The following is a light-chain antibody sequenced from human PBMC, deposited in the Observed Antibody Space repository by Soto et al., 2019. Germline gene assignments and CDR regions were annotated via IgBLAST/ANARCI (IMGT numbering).Light chain of an antibody. CDR3: QDHGTSLPWT. J-gene: IGKJ1*01. Sequence: EVVLTQSPGALSLSPGEGVTLSCRASQNIRGNELAWYRQKRGQAPRLLMYGGSTRADGIPDRFSGRGTGTTFTLTISRLEPEDSAVYYCQDHGTSLPWTFGQGTKLEIK. CDR1: QNIRGNE. CDR2: GGS. V-gene: IGKV3-20*01.